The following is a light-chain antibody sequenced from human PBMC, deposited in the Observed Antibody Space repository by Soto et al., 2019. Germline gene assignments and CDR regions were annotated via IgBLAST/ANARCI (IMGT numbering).Light chain of an antibody. Sequence: EIVMTQSPATLSVSPGERATLSCRASQSVSSNLAWYQQKPGQAPRILIYGASIRVTGIPARFSGSGSGTEFTLTISGLQSEDFALYYYQQYKNWPPITFGQGTRLEIK. J-gene: IGKJ5*01. CDR2: GAS. CDR1: QSVSSN. V-gene: IGKV3-15*01. CDR3: QQYKNWPPIT.